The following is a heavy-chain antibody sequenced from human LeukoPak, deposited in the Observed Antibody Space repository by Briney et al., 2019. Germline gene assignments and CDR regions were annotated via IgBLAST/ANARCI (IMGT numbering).Heavy chain of an antibody. CDR2: VSPSGGIT. J-gene: IGHJ4*02. V-gene: IGHV3-23*01. CDR3: AKDWGEYFDYVWGSFTSFDS. CDR1: GFTFINYG. Sequence: PGGTLRLSCAASGFTFINYGMNWVRQAPGKGLEWVSGVSPSGGITYYADSVKGRFTISRDNSRNTLYLQMNSLRAEDTAVYYCAKDWGEYFDYVWGSFTSFDSWGQGTLVTVSS. D-gene: IGHD3-16*01.